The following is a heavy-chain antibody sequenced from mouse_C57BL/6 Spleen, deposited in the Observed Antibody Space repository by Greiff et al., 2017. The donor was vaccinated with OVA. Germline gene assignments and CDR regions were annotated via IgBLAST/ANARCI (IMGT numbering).Heavy chain of an antibody. D-gene: IGHD3-3*01. J-gene: IGHJ1*03. Sequence: VQLQQPGAELVMPGASVKLSCKASGYTFTSYWMHWVKQRPGQGLEWIGEIDPSDSYTNYNQKFKGKSTLTVDKSSSTAYMQLSSLTSEDSAVYYCARKEGRYFDVWGTGTTVTVSS. CDR2: IDPSDSYT. CDR3: ARKEGRYFDV. CDR1: GYTFTSYW. V-gene: IGHV1-69*01.